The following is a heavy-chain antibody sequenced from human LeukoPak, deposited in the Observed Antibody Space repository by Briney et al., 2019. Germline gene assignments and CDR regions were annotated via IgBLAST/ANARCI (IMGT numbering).Heavy chain of an antibody. Sequence: PSETLSLTCTVSGGSISSYYWNWIRQPAGKGLEWIGRIYTSGSTNYNPSLKSRVTMSVDTPKNQFSLKMNSVTAADTAVYYCARDQGSYPYYFDYWGQGTLVTVSS. CDR1: GGSISSYY. CDR3: ARDQGSYPYYFDY. V-gene: IGHV4-4*07. J-gene: IGHJ4*02. D-gene: IGHD1-26*01. CDR2: IYTSGST.